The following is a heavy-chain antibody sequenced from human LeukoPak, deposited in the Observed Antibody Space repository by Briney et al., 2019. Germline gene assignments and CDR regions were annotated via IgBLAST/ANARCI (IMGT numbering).Heavy chain of an antibody. V-gene: IGHV4-31*03. CDR3: ARMGNEYSSSSGFDY. J-gene: IGHJ4*02. D-gene: IGHD6-6*01. CDR2: IYHTGST. CDR1: GGSISSSGYY. Sequence: PSETLSLTCTVSGGSISSSGYYWSWIRQHPGKGLEWIGYIYHTGSTYYNPSLRSRVTISVDTSKNRFSLKLSSMTAADTAVYYCARMGNEYSSSSGFDYWGQGTLVTVSS.